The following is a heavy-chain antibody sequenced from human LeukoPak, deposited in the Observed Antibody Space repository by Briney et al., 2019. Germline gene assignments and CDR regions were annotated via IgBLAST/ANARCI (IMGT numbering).Heavy chain of an antibody. CDR1: GFTFSSYE. CDR2: ISSSSGNI. V-gene: IGHV3-48*01. CDR3: ARDRGGIGYYMDV. D-gene: IGHD3-16*02. Sequence: PGGSLRLSCAASGFTFSSYEMNWVRQAPGKGLEWISYISSSSGNIYYADSVKGRFTISRDNAKTSLYLQMNSLRAEDTALYYCARDRGGIGYYMDVWGKGTTVTVSS. J-gene: IGHJ6*03.